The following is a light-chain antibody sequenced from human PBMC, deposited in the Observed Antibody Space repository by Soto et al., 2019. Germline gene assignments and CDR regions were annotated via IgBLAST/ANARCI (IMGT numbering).Light chain of an antibody. CDR1: QSVSSN. V-gene: IGKV3-15*01. CDR2: GAS. CDR3: QQYNYWPWT. J-gene: IGKJ1*01. Sequence: EIVMTQSPATLSVSPGERATLSCRASQSVSSNLAWYQQKPGQAPRLLSYGASTRSTGIPARFSGSGSETEFTLTISSLQSEDFAVYYCQQYNYWPWTFGQGTKVEIK.